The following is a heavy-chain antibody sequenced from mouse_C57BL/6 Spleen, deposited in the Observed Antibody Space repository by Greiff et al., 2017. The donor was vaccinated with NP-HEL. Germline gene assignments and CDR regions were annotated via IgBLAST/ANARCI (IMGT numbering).Heavy chain of an antibody. Sequence: VKLMESGAELVKPGASVKMSCKASGYTFTTYPIEWMKQNHGKSLEWIGNFHPYNDDTKYNEKFKGKATLTVEKSSSTVYLELSRLTSDDSAVYYCARRDYGSSSSFAYWGQGTLVTVSA. CDR2: FHPYNDDT. V-gene: IGHV1-47*01. J-gene: IGHJ3*01. D-gene: IGHD1-1*01. CDR1: GYTFTTYP. CDR3: ARRDYGSSSSFAY.